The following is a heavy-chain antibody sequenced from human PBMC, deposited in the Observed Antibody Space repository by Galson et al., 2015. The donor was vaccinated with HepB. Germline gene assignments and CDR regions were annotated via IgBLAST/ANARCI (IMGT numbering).Heavy chain of an antibody. CDR1: EFTFSSYG. D-gene: IGHD5-18*01. J-gene: IGHJ3*02. CDR2: ISHDGSNE. CDR3: VTGQHFLQLCDNDDFAI. Sequence: SLRLSCAGSEFTFSSYGMHWVRQAPGKGLEWVTFISHDGSNEYYEDSVKGRFTIPRDNSKNTLYLQMNSLRVDDTAVYYCVTGQHFLQLCDNDDFAIWGQGTMVIVSS. V-gene: IGHV3-30*03.